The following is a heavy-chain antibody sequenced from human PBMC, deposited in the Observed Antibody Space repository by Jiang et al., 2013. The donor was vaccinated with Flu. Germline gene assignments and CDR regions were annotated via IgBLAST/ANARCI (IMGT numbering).Heavy chain of an antibody. J-gene: IGHJ6*02. CDR2: IYYSGST. CDR1: GGSISSYY. D-gene: IGHD3-3*01. V-gene: IGHV4-59*01. CDR3: ARSPSGYYDFWSGYSFGYYYYGMDV. Sequence: LLKPSETLSLTCTVSGGSISSYYWSWIRQPPGKGLEWIGYIYYSGSTNYNPSLKSRVTISVDTSKNQFSLKLSSVTAADTAVYYCARSPSGYYDFWSGYSFGYYYYGMDVWGQGTTVTVSS.